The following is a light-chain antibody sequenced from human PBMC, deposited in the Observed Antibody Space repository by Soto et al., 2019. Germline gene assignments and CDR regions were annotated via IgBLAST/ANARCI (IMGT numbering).Light chain of an antibody. J-gene: IGKJ1*01. CDR1: QYVGTR. CDR3: HQRQSWPRK. V-gene: IGKV3-11*01. Sequence: EIVLTQSPATLSSSPGETATLSCGASQYVGTRLAWYQHKPGQAPRLLIYYTSNRATGIPARFSGSGSGTDFTLTINSLAPEDFAIYYCHQRQSWPRKFGQGTKVDI. CDR2: YTS.